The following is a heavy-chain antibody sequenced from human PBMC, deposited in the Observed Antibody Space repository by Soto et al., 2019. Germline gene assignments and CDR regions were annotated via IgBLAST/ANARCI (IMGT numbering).Heavy chain of an antibody. Sequence: EVQLLESGGGLVQPGGSLRLSCAASGFSFSTFEMSWVRRAPGRGLEWVSFISDDGSRTYYADAVKGRFTISRDNSKHTLYLQMNSLTAEXXXXXXXXXXGWXDFWGQGTLVTVSS. CDR2: ISDDGSRT. CDR3: XXXGWXDF. J-gene: IGHJ4*02. CDR1: GFSFSTFE. V-gene: IGHV3-23*01.